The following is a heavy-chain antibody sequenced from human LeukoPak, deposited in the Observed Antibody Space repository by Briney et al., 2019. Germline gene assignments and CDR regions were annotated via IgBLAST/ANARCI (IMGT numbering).Heavy chain of an antibody. V-gene: IGHV3-20*04. J-gene: IGHJ3*02. CDR2: INWNGGST. CDR3: ARAKWTIEAFDI. D-gene: IGHD1-26*01. Sequence: GGSLRLSCAASGFTFDDYGMSWVRQAPGKGLEWVSGINWNGGSTGYADSVKGRFTISRDNAKNSLYLQVNSLRAEDTALYYCARAKWTIEAFDIWGQGTMVSVSS. CDR1: GFTFDDYG.